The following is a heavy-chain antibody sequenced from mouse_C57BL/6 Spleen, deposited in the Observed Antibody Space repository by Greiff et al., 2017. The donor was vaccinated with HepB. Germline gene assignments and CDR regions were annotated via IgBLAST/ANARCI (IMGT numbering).Heavy chain of an antibody. CDR1: GFTFSDYG. Sequence: DVQLQESGGGLVKPGGSLKLSCAASGFTFSDYGMHWVRQAPEKGLEWVAYISSGSSTIYYADTVKGRFTISRDNAKNTLFLQMTSLRSEDTAMYYCAREGYDGYPMDYWGQGTSVTVSS. CDR2: ISSGSSTI. V-gene: IGHV5-17*01. D-gene: IGHD2-3*01. J-gene: IGHJ4*01. CDR3: AREGYDGYPMDY.